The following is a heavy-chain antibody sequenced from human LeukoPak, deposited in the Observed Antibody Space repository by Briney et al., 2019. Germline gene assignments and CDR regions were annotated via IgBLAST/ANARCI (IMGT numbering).Heavy chain of an antibody. J-gene: IGHJ4*02. Sequence: GGSLRLSCAASGFTFSRYGMSWVRQAPGKGLEWVSAISGSGGSTYYADSVKGRFTISRDNSKNTLYLQINSLRAEDTAVYYCARESPPLGWLRPDPFFDYWGQGTLVTVSS. V-gene: IGHV3-23*01. CDR2: ISGSGGST. CDR1: GFTFSRYG. CDR3: ARESPPLGWLRPDPFFDY. D-gene: IGHD5-12*01.